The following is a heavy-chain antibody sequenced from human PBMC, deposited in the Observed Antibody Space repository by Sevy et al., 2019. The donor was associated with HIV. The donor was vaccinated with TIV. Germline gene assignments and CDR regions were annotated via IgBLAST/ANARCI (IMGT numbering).Heavy chain of an antibody. Sequence: SETQSLTCAVSGYSITSGFLWGWIRQPPGKGLEWIGSVYHSGTAYNNPSVNSRVIVSVDTSNNQFSLKLNSVTAADTAVYYCARHSHGSGTYYVPFDSWGQGTLVTVSS. D-gene: IGHD3-10*01. CDR3: ARHSHGSGTYYVPFDS. CDR1: GYSITSGFL. J-gene: IGHJ4*02. V-gene: IGHV4-38-2*01. CDR2: VYHSGTA.